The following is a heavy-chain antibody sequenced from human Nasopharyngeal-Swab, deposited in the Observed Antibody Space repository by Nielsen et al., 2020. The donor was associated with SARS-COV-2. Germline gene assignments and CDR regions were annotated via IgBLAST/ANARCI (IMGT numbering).Heavy chain of an antibody. V-gene: IGHV3-53*04. CDR3: ARGFAGTYYYYYMDV. J-gene: IGHJ6*03. CDR2: IYSGGST. Sequence: GESLKISCAASGFTVSSNYMSWVRQAPGKGLEWVSVIYSGGSTYYADSVKGRFTISRHNSKNTLYLQMNSLRAEDTAVYYCARGFAGTYYYYYMDVWVKGTTVTVSS. CDR1: GFTVSSNY. D-gene: IGHD1-26*01.